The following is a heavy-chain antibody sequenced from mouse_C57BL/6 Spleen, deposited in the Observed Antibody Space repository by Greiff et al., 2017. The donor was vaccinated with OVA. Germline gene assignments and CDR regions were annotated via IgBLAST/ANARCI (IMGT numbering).Heavy chain of an antibody. V-gene: IGHV1-53*01. J-gene: IGHJ1*03. D-gene: IGHD1-1*01. CDR3: ARRDTSVAKGYFDV. Sequence: QVQLQQPGTELVKPGASVKLSCKASGYTFTSYWMHWVKQRPGQGLEWIGNINPSNGGTNYNEKFKGKATLTVDKSSSTAYMQLSSLTSEDSAVYFCARRDTSVAKGYFDVWGTGTTVTVSS. CDR2: INPSNGGT. CDR1: GYTFTSYW.